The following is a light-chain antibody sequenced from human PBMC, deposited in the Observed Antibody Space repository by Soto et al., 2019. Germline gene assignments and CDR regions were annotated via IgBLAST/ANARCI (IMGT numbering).Light chain of an antibody. CDR3: QSYDSSLSGVV. CDR2: ANS. V-gene: IGLV1-40*01. CDR1: SSNIGAGYD. J-gene: IGLJ2*01. Sequence: QSVLTQPPSVSGAPGQRVTISCTGSSSNIGAGYDVHWYQQLPGTAPKLLIYANSNRPSGVPDRFSGSKSGTAASLAITGRQADDEADYYCQSYDSSLSGVVFGGGTKLTVL.